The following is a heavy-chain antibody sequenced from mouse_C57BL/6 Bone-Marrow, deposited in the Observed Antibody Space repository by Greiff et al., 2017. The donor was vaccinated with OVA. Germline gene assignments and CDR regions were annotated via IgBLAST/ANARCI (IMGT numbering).Heavy chain of an antibody. V-gene: IGHV5-4*01. CDR1: GFTFSSSA. J-gene: IGHJ3*01. D-gene: IGHD4-1*01. CDR2: ISGGGSYT. CDR3: ARDRGTGTGFAY. Sequence: EVQLVESGGGLVKPGGSLKLSCAASGFTFSSSAMSWVRQTPEKRLEWVATISGGGSYTYYPDNVKGRFTISRDNAKNNLYLQMSHLKSEDTAMYYCARDRGTGTGFAYWGQGTLVTVSA.